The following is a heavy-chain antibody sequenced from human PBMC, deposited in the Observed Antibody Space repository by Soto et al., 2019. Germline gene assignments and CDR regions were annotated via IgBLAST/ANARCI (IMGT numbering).Heavy chain of an antibody. Sequence: QITLKESGPTLVKPTQTLTLTCTLSGFSLSSSGVGVGWIRQPPGKALEWLALIYWDDDKRYSPSLKSRLTITKDSSNTQVVLTITTMDPVDTATYYCARHYGSGNNYLWYLDLWGRGTLVTVSS. V-gene: IGHV2-5*02. CDR1: GFSLSSSGVG. CDR2: IYWDDDK. J-gene: IGHJ2*01. D-gene: IGHD3-10*01. CDR3: ARHYGSGNNYLWYLDL.